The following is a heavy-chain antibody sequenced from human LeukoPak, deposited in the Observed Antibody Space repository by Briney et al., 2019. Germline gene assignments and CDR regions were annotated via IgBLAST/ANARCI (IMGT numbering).Heavy chain of an antibody. CDR2: IYYSGST. CDR3: ARGGAYYDSSGSDY. V-gene: IGHV4-59*01. Sequence: PSETLSLTCTVSGGSISSYYWSWIRQPPGKGLEWLGYIYYSGSTNYNPSLKSRVTISVDTSKNQFSLKLSSVSAADTAVYYCARGGAYYDSSGSDYWGQGTLVTVSS. D-gene: IGHD3-22*01. J-gene: IGHJ4*02. CDR1: GGSISSYY.